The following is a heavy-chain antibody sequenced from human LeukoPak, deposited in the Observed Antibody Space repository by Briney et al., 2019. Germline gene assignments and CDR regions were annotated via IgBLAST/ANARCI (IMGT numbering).Heavy chain of an antibody. CDR1: GFTFSSYA. D-gene: IGHD4-23*01. Sequence: GGSLRLSCAASGFTFSSYAMSWVRQAPGKGLELVSAISGSGGSTYYADSVKGRFTISRDNSKNTLYLQMNSLRAEDTAVYYCAKASYGGNSARNYWGQGTLVTVSS. J-gene: IGHJ4*02. V-gene: IGHV3-23*01. CDR2: ISGSGGST. CDR3: AKASYGGNSARNY.